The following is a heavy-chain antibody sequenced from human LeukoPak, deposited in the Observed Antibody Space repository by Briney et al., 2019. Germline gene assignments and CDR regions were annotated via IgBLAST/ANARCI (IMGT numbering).Heavy chain of an antibody. CDR1: GYTSTGYY. CDR2: INPDSGGT. V-gene: IGHV1-2*02. CDR3: ARANFWGVTGYYYYMDV. Sequence: ASVKVSCKASGYTSTGYYVHWVRQAPGQGLEWMGWINPDSGGTNYAQKFQGRVTMTRDTSISTAYMELSRLRSDDTAVYYCARANFWGVTGYYYYMDVWGKGTTVTVSS. D-gene: IGHD3-16*01. J-gene: IGHJ6*03.